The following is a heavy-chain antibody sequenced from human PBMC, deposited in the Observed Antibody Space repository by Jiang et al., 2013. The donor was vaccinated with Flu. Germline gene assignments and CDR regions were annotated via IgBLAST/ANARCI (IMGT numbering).Heavy chain of an antibody. CDR2: INPSGGST. V-gene: IGHV1-46*03. CDR1: GYTFTSYY. D-gene: IGHD3-22*01. CDR3: ARAAPYDSSGYYYDAYYFDY. J-gene: IGHJ4*02. Sequence: SGAEVKKPGASVKVSCKASGYTFTSYYMHWVRQAPGQGLEWMGIINPSGGSTSYAQKFQGRVTMTRDTSTSTVYMELSSLRSEDTAVYYCARAAPYDSSGYYYDAYYFDYWGQGTLVTVSS.